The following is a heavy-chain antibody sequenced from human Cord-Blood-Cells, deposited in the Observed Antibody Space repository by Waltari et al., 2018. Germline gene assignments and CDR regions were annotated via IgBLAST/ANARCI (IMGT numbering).Heavy chain of an antibody. D-gene: IGHD6-13*01. CDR2: IYHSGST. CDR1: GYSISSGYY. J-gene: IGHJ2*01. V-gene: IGHV4-38-2*02. CDR3: ARGQQLVDWYFDL. Sequence: QVQLQESGPGLVKPSATLSLTCTVSGYSISSGYYWGWIRQPPGKGLEWIGSIYHSGSTYYNPSLKSRVTISVDTSKNQFSLKLSSVTAADTAVYYCARGQQLVDWYFDLWGRGTLVTVSS.